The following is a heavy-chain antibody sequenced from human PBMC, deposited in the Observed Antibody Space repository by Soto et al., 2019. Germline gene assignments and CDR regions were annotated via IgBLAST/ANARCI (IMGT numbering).Heavy chain of an antibody. CDR3: ARDLWFGEDHLSYYYYGMDV. Sequence: GGSLRLSCAASGFTFSSYAMHWVRQAPGKGLEWVAVISYDGSNKYYADSVKGRFTISRDNSKNTLYLQMNSLRAEDTAVYYCARDLWFGEDHLSYYYYGMDVWGQGTTVTVSS. V-gene: IGHV3-30-3*01. CDR2: ISYDGSNK. D-gene: IGHD3-10*01. J-gene: IGHJ6*02. CDR1: GFTFSSYA.